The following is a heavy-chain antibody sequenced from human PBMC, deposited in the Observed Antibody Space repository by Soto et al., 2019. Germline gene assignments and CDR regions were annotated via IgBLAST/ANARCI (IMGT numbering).Heavy chain of an antibody. CDR3: TSTVVTGY. CDR2: TNSDGSST. Sequence: EVQLVESGGGLVQPGGSLRLSCAVSGFTFSSDWMHWVREAPGKGLVWVSRTNSDGSSTSYADSVQGRFTISRDNAKNTLYLPMNSRRAENTAVYYCTSTVVTGYWGQGTL. V-gene: IGHV3-74*01. D-gene: IGHD2-15*01. CDR1: GFTFSSDW. J-gene: IGHJ4*02.